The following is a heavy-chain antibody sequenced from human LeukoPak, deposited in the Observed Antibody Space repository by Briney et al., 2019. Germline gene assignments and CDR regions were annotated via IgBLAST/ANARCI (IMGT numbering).Heavy chain of an antibody. J-gene: IGHJ4*02. D-gene: IGHD1-26*01. Sequence: ASVKVSCKVSGYTLTELSMHRVRQAPGKGLEWMGGFDPEDGETIYAQKFQGRVTMTEDTSTDTAHMELSSLRSEDTAVYYCATDPYYAQGYWGQGTLVTVSS. V-gene: IGHV1-24*01. CDR3: ATDPYYAQGY. CDR1: GYTLTELS. CDR2: FDPEDGET.